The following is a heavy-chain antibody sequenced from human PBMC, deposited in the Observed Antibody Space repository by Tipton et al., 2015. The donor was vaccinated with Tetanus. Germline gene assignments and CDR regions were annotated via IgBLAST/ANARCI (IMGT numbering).Heavy chain of an antibody. CDR2: IYQTGTT. CDR1: GASFSSGDYY. CDR3: ARDPAVLRFLEWLPDWYFAL. V-gene: IGHV4-30-4*01. J-gene: IGHJ2*01. Sequence: LRLSCTVSGASFSSGDYYWSWIRKPPGKDLEWIGYIYQTGTTYYNPSLKGRVTISMDRSNTQFSLKLSSVTAADTAVYYCARDPAVLRFLEWLPDWYFALWGRGTLVTVSS. D-gene: IGHD3-3*01.